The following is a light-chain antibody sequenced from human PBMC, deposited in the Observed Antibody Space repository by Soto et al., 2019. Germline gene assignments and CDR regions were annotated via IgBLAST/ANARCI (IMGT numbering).Light chain of an antibody. CDR3: SSHTGGSTRV. CDR2: EVT. CDR1: SSDDGGYDY. Sequence: QSALTQPASVSGSPGQSIAISCTGTSSDDGGYDYVSWYQQQPDKAPKLMIYEVTKRPSGVSNRFSGSKSGNTASLTISGLQAEDEADYYCSSHTGGSTRVFGTGTKLTVL. J-gene: IGLJ1*01. V-gene: IGLV2-14*01.